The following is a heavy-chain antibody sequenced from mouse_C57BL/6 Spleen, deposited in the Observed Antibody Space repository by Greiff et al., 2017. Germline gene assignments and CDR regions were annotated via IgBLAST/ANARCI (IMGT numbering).Heavy chain of an antibody. D-gene: IGHD1-1*01. Sequence: EVQLQQSGPELVKPGASVKLSCKASGYTFTDYNMHWVKQSHGKSLEWIGYINPNNGGTSYNQKFKGKATLTVNKSSSTAYMELRSLTSEDSAVYYCARSLYGSSHWYFDVWGTGTTVTVSS. CDR2: INPNNGGT. CDR1: GYTFTDYN. V-gene: IGHV1-22*01. CDR3: ARSLYGSSHWYFDV. J-gene: IGHJ1*03.